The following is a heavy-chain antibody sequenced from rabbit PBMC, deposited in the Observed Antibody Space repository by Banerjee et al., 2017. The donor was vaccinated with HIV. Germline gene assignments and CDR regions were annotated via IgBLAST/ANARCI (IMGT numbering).Heavy chain of an antibody. CDR2: IKSDVSAGT. CDR3: ARLIDAGRVGDGYYGGSGMDL. V-gene: IGHV1S45*01. Sequence: EESGGELVKPQGSSIPTCTASGFSFSSSYWICWVRQATGKGLEWIACIKSDVSAGTFNASWLSGRFNISNTSSTTVTLQMTRLTSSNTATYICARLIDAGRVGDGYYGGSGMDLWGPGSLVSVS. CDR1: GFSFSSSYW. D-gene: IGHD1-1*01. J-gene: IGHJ6*01.